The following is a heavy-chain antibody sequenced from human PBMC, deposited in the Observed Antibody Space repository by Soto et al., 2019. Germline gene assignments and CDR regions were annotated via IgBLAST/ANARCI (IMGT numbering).Heavy chain of an antibody. CDR1: GFTFDDYT. CDR2: ISWDGGST. CDR3: AKDINRWGRGRDVYGSGSYYRADHFDY. D-gene: IGHD3-10*01. J-gene: IGHJ4*02. Sequence: LRLSCAASGFTFDDYTMHWVRQAPGKGLEWVSLISWDGGSTYYADSVKGRFTISRDNSKNSLYLQMNSLRTEDTALYYCAKDINRWGRGRDVYGSGSYYRADHFDYWGQGTLVTVSS. V-gene: IGHV3-43*01.